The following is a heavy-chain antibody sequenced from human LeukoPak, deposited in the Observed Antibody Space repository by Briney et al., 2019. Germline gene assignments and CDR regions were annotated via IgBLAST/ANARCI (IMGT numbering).Heavy chain of an antibody. J-gene: IGHJ4*02. CDR1: GFTFSTYW. Sequence: GGSLRLSCEASGFTFSTYWMSWVSQAPGKGREGVANIKQDGSEKYYVDSVKGRFTISRDNAKNSLYLQMNSLRAEDTAMYYCARDSALIDYWGQGTLVTVSS. V-gene: IGHV3-7*01. CDR2: IKQDGSEK. D-gene: IGHD6-6*01. CDR3: ARDSALIDY.